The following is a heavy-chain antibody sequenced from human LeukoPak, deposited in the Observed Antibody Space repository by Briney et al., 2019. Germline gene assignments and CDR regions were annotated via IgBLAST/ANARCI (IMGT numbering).Heavy chain of an antibody. CDR3: AKARLMAAPFYYYGMDV. CDR1: GFDFEDYA. CDR2: ISWNSGAR. Sequence: GGSLRLSCAASGFDFEDYAIHWVRQVPGKGLEWVSGISWNSGARAYADSVRGRFTISRDNAKNSLYLQMNSLRGEDTAWYYCAKARLMAAPFYYYGMDVWGPGTTVTVSS. V-gene: IGHV3-9*01. D-gene: IGHD5-24*01. J-gene: IGHJ6*02.